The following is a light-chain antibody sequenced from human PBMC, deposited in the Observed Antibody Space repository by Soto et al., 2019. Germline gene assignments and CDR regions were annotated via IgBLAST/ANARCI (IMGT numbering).Light chain of an antibody. CDR3: QQYNSYSVT. J-gene: IGKJ1*01. V-gene: IGKV1-5*01. CDR2: DAS. CDR1: QSISSY. Sequence: DIQMTQSPSSLSASVGDRVTITCRASQSISSYLNWYQQKPGKAPKLLIYDASSLESGVPSRFSGSGSGTEFTLTISSLQPDDFATYYCQQYNSYSVTFGQGTKV.